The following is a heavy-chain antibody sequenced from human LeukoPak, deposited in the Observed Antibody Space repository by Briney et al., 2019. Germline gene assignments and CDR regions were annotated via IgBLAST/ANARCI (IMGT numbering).Heavy chain of an antibody. CDR1: GYTFTGYY. CDR2: INPNSGGT. D-gene: IGHD5-18*01. Sequence: ASVKASCKASGYTFTGYYMHWVRQAPGQGLEWMGWINPNSGGTNYAQKFQGRVTMTRDTSISTAYMELSRLRSDDTAVYYCAREIQLWSIFDYWGQGTLVTVSS. J-gene: IGHJ4*02. CDR3: AREIQLWSIFDY. V-gene: IGHV1-2*02.